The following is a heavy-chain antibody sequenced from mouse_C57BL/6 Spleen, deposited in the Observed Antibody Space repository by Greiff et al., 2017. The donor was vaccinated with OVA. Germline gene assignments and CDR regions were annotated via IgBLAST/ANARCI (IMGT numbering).Heavy chain of an antibody. CDR1: GYTFTSYW. Sequence: QVQLQPGAELVMPGASVKLSCKASGYTFTSYWMHWVKQRPGQGLEWIGEIDPSDSYTNYNQKFKGKSTLTVDKSSSTAYMQLSSLTSEDSAVYYCARYSSRGMDYWGQGTSVTVSS. CDR3: ARYSSRGMDY. V-gene: IGHV1-69*01. D-gene: IGHD1-1*01. J-gene: IGHJ4*01. CDR2: IDPSDSYT.